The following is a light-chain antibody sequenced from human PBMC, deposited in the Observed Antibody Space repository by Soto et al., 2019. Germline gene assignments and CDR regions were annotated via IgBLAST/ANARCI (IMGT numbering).Light chain of an antibody. J-gene: IGKJ1*01. V-gene: IGKV1-39*01. CDR1: QSISTY. Sequence: DIQMPQSPSSLSAAVGDRVTITCRAGQSISTYLNWYQQKPGKAPNLPIYTASSLQSGVPSRFSGSGSGTDFTLTISSLQPDDFAIYYCQQYNSYSWTFGQGTKVDI. CDR3: QQYNSYSWT. CDR2: TAS.